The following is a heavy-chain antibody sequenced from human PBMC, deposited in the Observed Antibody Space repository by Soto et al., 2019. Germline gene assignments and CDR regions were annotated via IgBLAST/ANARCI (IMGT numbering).Heavy chain of an antibody. Sequence: QVQLQESGPGLVEPSETLSLTCTVSGGSLNNMYWSWIRQPPGKGLEWIGYIYYTGNTNYNPSLKGRVTLSVDTSRNQFSLSLASVTAAETGVYYCARGGWSNDFWGLGTLGTVAS. V-gene: IGHV4-59*01. CDR3: ARGGWSNDF. CDR1: GGSLNNMY. J-gene: IGHJ4*02. CDR2: IYYTGNT.